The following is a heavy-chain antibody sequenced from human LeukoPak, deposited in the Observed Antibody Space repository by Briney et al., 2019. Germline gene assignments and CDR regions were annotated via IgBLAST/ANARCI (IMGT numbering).Heavy chain of an antibody. V-gene: IGHV3-21*01. D-gene: IGHD6-19*01. J-gene: IGHJ3*02. Sequence: GGSLRLSCAASGFTFSSYSMNWVRQAPGKVLEWVSSISSSSSYIYYADSVKGRFTISRDNAKNSLYLQMNSLRAEDTAVYYCARDLPYEAVAGHCAFDIWGQGTMVTVSS. CDR3: ARDLPYEAVAGHCAFDI. CDR1: GFTFSSYS. CDR2: ISSSSSYI.